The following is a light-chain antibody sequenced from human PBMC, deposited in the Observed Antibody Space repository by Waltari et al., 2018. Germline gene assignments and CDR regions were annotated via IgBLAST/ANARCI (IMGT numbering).Light chain of an antibody. CDR2: GSS. J-gene: IGKJ4*01. CDR1: QTINNNF. V-gene: IGKV3-20*01. Sequence: IVLTQSPDTLSLSQGQRATLSCRASQTINNNFLVWYQQKPGQAPRLLIHGSSSRATVFPDRFSGSGSGTDFTLTISRLEPEDVAVYYCQQYDGSILTFGGGTKVEI. CDR3: QQYDGSILT.